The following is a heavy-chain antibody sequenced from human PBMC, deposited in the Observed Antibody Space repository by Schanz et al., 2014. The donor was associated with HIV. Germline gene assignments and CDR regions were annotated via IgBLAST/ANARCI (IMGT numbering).Heavy chain of an antibody. CDR2: ISSGGNTI. J-gene: IGHJ3*01. V-gene: IGHV3-48*02. D-gene: IGHD2-15*01. CDR1: GFTFRRYS. Sequence: VQLVESGGGVVQPGGSLRLSCAAAGFTFRRYSMSWVRQTPARGLEWISFISSGGNTIYYADSVRGRFTVSRDDARNSLSLQLNSLRDEDTAVYFCARGWRENSFDVWGQGTIVTVSS. CDR3: ARGWRENSFDV.